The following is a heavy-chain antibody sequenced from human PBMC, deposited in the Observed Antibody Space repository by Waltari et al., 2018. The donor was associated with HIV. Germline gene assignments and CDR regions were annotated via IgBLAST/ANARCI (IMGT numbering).Heavy chain of an antibody. V-gene: IGHV1-3*01. CDR1: GYSFTSYA. CDR2: INAGNGNT. J-gene: IGHJ4*02. D-gene: IGHD3-10*01. Sequence: QVQLVQSGAEVKTPGASVKVSCTASGYSFTSYAMHWGRQAPGQGLEWMGGINAGNGNTKYSQKFQGRVTITRDTSASTAYMELSSLRSEDTAVYYCARGLLDSGGRWGQGTLVTVSS. CDR3: ARGLLDSGGR.